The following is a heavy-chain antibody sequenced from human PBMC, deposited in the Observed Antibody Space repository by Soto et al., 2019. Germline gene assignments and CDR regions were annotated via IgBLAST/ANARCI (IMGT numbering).Heavy chain of an antibody. CDR2: LPADGRNT. Sequence: GGSLRLSCEASGFPLRAYSVHWVRQAPGRGREWLASLPADGRNTYYGDSVRGRLNIARDTSKNTVYLEMDSLRFDDTSVYYCARGSKGALDYWGLGTLVTVSS. V-gene: IGHV3-30*04. CDR3: ARGSKGALDY. CDR1: GFPLRAYS. D-gene: IGHD1-26*01. J-gene: IGHJ4*02.